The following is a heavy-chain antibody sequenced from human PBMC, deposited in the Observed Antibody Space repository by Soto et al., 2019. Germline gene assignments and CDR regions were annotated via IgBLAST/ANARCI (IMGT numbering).Heavy chain of an antibody. Sequence: GASVKVSCKASGFTFTSSAVQWVRQARGQRLEWIGWIVVGSGNTNYAQKFQGRVTMTRNISTSTAYMELSSLRSEDTAVYYCAIESHYYGSGSYEDYYYYYMDVWGKGTTVTVSS. J-gene: IGHJ6*03. CDR3: AIESHYYGSGSYEDYYYYYMDV. CDR1: GFTFTSSA. CDR2: IVVGSGNT. V-gene: IGHV1-58*01. D-gene: IGHD3-10*01.